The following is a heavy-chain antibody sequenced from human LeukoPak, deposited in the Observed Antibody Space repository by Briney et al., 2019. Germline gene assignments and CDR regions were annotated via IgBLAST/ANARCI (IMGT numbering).Heavy chain of an antibody. D-gene: IGHD4-23*01. V-gene: IGHV1-18*01. Sequence: ASVKVSCKASGYPFSNHGITWVRQAPGQGLEWMGWISAYNGNTNYAQKLQGRVTMTTDTSTSTAYMELRSLRSDDTAVYYCARTTVVTRDFDYWGQGTLVTVSS. CDR3: ARTTVVTRDFDY. CDR2: ISAYNGNT. CDR1: GYPFSNHG. J-gene: IGHJ4*02.